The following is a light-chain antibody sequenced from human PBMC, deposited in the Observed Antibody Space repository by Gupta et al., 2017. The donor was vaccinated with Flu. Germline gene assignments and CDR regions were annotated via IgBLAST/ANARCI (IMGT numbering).Light chain of an antibody. Sequence: IVLTQSPGTLSLSPGERATLSCRASQSVGSNYLAWYQQKPGQAPRLLIYGASTRASGIPDRFSGSGSGTDFTLTISRLEPADFAVYYCQQYGSSPRLTFGGGTKVEIK. CDR3: QQYGSSPRLT. CDR2: GAS. J-gene: IGKJ4*01. CDR1: QSVGSNY. V-gene: IGKV3-20*01.